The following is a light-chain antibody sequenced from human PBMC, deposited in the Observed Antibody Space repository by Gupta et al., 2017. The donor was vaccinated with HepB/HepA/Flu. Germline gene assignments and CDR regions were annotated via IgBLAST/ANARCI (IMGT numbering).Light chain of an antibody. Sequence: QSVLTQPPSASGTPGQRVTISCSGSSSNIGSNTVNWYQQLPGTEPNLRIYSNNQRPSGVIARGLCYSAGNSASPQIIGLQSEEEADDYCAAWDASINGRVFGGGTKLTVL. J-gene: IGLJ3*02. CDR3: AAWDASINGRV. CDR1: SSNIGSNT. CDR2: SNN. V-gene: IGLV1-44*01.